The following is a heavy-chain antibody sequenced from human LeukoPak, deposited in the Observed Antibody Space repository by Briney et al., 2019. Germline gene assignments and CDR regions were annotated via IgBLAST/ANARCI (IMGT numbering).Heavy chain of an antibody. CDR3: ANRMTF. CDR1: GVTVSRDY. V-gene: IGHV3-53*04. CDR2: IYSDGKT. Sequence: GGSLRLSCAAFGVTVSRDYMSWVRQAPGEGLEWVSVIYSDGKTYYADSVKGRFTISRHNSKNTLFLQMDSLRTEDTAIYYCANRMTFGGQGTLVTVSS. D-gene: IGHD1-14*01. J-gene: IGHJ4*02.